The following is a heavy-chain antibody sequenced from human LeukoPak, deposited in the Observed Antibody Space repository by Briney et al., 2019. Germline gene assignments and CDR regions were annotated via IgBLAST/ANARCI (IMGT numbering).Heavy chain of an antibody. CDR3: ARRAGDYSHPYDY. CDR2: IKQDGSEK. Sequence: GGFLRLSCAASGFTFSSYWMSWVRQAPGKGLEWVANIKQDGSEKYYVDSVKGRFTISRDNAKNSLYLQMNSLRAEDTAVYYCARRAGDYSHPYDYWGQGTLVTVSS. D-gene: IGHD3-22*01. V-gene: IGHV3-7*01. J-gene: IGHJ4*02. CDR1: GFTFSSYW.